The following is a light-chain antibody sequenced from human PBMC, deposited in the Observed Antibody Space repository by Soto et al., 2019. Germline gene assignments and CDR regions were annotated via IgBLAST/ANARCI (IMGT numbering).Light chain of an antibody. J-gene: IGLJ1*01. CDR1: SSDVGGYKY. CDR2: EVS. Sequence: QSALTQPASVSGSPGQSITISCTGTSSDVGGYKYVSWYQQHPDKAPKLIISEVSNRPSGVSNRFSGSKSGTAASLTISGLQTEDEADYFCFSFTTDWTHVFGTGTKVTVL. CDR3: FSFTTDWTHV. V-gene: IGLV2-14*01.